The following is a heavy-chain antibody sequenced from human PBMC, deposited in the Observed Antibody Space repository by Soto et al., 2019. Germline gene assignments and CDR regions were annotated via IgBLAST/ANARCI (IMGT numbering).Heavy chain of an antibody. CDR3: TTVDDFWSGYYNYYYYDMDV. CDR1: GFTFSKVW. J-gene: IGHJ6*02. CDR2: IKTKTDGGTT. D-gene: IGHD3-3*01. V-gene: IGHV3-15*01. Sequence: PGGSLRLSCAASGFTFSKVWMSWVRQAPGKGLEWVGRIKTKTDGGTTDYGAPVNGRFTISRDDSKNAPYLQMDSLKTEDTAVYYCTTVDDFWSGYYNYYYYDMDVWGQGTTVTVSS.